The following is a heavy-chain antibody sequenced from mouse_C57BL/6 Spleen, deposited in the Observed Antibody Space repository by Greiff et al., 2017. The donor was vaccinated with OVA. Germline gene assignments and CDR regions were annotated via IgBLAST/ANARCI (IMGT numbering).Heavy chain of an antibody. D-gene: IGHD4-1*01. V-gene: IGHV1-80*01. CDR2: IYPGDGDT. CDR1: GYAFSSYW. CDR3: ARSGTRDYFDY. Sequence: QVQLQQSGAELVKPGASVKISCKASGYAFSSYWMNWVKQRPGKGLEWIGQIYPGDGDTNYNGKFKGKATLTADKSSSTAYMQLSSLTSEDSAVYFCARSGTRDYFDYWGQGTTLTVSS. J-gene: IGHJ2*01.